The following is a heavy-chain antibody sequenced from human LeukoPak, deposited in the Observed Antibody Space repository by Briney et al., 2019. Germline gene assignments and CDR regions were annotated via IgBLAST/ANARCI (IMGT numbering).Heavy chain of an antibody. V-gene: IGHV1-2*02. J-gene: IGHJ6*03. Sequence: ASVKVSCKTSEYTFTGYYMHWVRQAPGQGLEWMGWINPNSGDTNYAQKFQGRVTMTRDTSISTAYMELSRPRSDDTAVYYCARDRTRYYYYSYMDVWGKGTAVTISS. CDR2: INPNSGDT. CDR3: ARDRTRYYYYSYMDV. CDR1: EYTFTGYY. D-gene: IGHD1-14*01.